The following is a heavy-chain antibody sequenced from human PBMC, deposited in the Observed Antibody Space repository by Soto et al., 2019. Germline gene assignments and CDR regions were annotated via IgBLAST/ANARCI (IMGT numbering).Heavy chain of an antibody. CDR2: MHRNGNST. D-gene: IGHD4-17*01. Sequence: EVQLVESGGGVVRPGGSLRLACVVSGFSLEEYGRSWVRQAPGKGPEWVSGMHRNGNSTGYADAVKGRFTISRDDAKNSLHLQMSSLRGEATAFYYCARDHRWGYEYGDYGDSWGHGTLVTVSS. CDR1: GFSLEEYG. J-gene: IGHJ5*01. V-gene: IGHV3-20*04. CDR3: ARDHRWGYEYGDYGDS.